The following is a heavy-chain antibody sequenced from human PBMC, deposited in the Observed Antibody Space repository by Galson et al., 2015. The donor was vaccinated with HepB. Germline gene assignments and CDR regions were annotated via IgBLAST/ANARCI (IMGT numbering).Heavy chain of an antibody. CDR2: ISSRGDTI. V-gene: IGHV3-11*01. CDR3: TRVGPYGANSLPTDY. D-gene: IGHD4-23*01. J-gene: IGHJ4*02. CDR1: GFTFSDYY. Sequence: SLRLSCAASGFTFSDYYMSWIRQAPGKGLEWLSYISSRGDTIYYAGSVKGRFTISRDNARASLYLQMNRLRADDTAVYYCTRVGPYGANSLPTDYWGQGALVTVSS.